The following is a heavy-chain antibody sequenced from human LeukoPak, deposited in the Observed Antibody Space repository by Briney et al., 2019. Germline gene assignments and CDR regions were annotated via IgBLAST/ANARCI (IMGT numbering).Heavy chain of an antibody. Sequence: GASVKVSCKASGYTFTSYAMHWVRQGPGQRLEWMGWINAGNGNTKYSQKFQGRVTITRDTSASTAYMELSSLRSEDTAVYYCARCAPPDSSGWYFVGWFDPWGQGTLVTVSS. CDR3: ARCAPPDSSGWYFVGWFDP. J-gene: IGHJ5*02. V-gene: IGHV1-3*01. D-gene: IGHD6-19*01. CDR2: INAGNGNT. CDR1: GYTFTSYA.